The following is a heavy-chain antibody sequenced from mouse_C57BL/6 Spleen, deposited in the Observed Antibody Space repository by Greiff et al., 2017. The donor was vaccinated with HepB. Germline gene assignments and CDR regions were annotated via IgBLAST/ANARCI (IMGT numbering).Heavy chain of an antibody. Sequence: HLVESGPELVKPGASVKISCKASGYSFTDYNMNWVKQSNGKSLEWIGVINPNYGTTSYNQKFKGKATLTVAQSSSTAYMQLNSLTSEDSAVYYCARSDRNWGGGDYWGQGTTLTVSS. D-gene: IGHD4-1*01. J-gene: IGHJ2*01. CDR2: INPNYGTT. V-gene: IGHV1-39*01. CDR1: GYSFTDYN. CDR3: ARSDRNWGGGDY.